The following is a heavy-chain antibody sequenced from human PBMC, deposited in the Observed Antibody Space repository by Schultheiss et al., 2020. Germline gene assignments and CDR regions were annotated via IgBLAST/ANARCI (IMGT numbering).Heavy chain of an antibody. V-gene: IGHV4-59*06. CDR1: GDSISNYY. J-gene: IGHJ6*03. Sequence: SETLSLTCTVSGDSISNYYWSWIRQHPGKGLEWIGYIYYSGSTYYNPSLKSRVTISVDTSKNQFSLKLSSVTAADTAVYYCARDRADYYGSGSYYRVNYYYYMDVWGKGTTVTVSS. CDR2: IYYSGST. CDR3: ARDRADYYGSGSYYRVNYYYYMDV. D-gene: IGHD3-10*01.